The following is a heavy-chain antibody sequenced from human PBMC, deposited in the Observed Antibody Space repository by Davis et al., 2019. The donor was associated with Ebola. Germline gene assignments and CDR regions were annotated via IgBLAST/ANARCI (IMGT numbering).Heavy chain of an antibody. CDR3: ARERGTVIHTYGMDV. V-gene: IGHV1-2*04. Sequence: SVTVSCMASGYTFIGYYMHWVRQAPGQGLEWMGWINPNSGGTNYAQKFQGWVTMTRDTSISTAYMELSRLRSDDTAVYYCARERGTVIHTYGMDVWGQGTTVTVSS. CDR2: INPNSGGT. J-gene: IGHJ6*02. CDR1: GYTFIGYY. D-gene: IGHD3-22*01.